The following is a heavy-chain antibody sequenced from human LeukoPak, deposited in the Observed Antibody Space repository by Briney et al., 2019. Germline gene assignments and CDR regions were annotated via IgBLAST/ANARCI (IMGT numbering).Heavy chain of an antibody. Sequence: GVSLRLSCAASGFTFNSYAMTWVRQAPGKGLEWVSAISGGGVNTYYADSVKGRFTISRDNTKNMLYLQMNSLRAEDTAVYYCAKTLGYSGYFSPWGQGTLVTVPS. CDR3: AKTLGYSGYFSP. CDR1: GFTFNSYA. D-gene: IGHD3-22*01. V-gene: IGHV3-23*01. CDR2: ISGGGVNT. J-gene: IGHJ5*02.